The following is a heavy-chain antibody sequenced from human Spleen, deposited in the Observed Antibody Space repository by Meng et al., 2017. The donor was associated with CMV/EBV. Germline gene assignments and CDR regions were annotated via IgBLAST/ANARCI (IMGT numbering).Heavy chain of an antibody. CDR3: ARDTRGQYSADDAFYI. V-gene: IGHV1-8*01. CDR1: GYSFPNHG. Sequence: ASVKVSCKASGYSFPNHGINWVRQAAGQGLEWMGWMNPNSGNTGYAQKFQGRVTMTRSTSIHTAYMELYSLTSEDTAVYYCARDTRGQYSADDAFYIWGQGTMVTVSS. CDR2: MNPNSGNT. D-gene: IGHD1-26*01. J-gene: IGHJ3*02.